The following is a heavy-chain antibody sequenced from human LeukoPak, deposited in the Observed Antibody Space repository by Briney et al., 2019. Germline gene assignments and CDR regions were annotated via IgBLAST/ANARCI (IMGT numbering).Heavy chain of an antibody. CDR1: GYTFTGYY. D-gene: IGHD3-22*01. V-gene: IGHV1-24*01. CDR2: FDPEDGET. J-gene: IGHJ4*02. Sequence: RASVKVSCKASGYTFTGYYMHWVRQAPGKGLEWMGGFDPEDGETIYAQKFQGRVTMTEDTSTDTAYMELSSLRSEDTAVYYCATVPNYYDSSGYKPFDYWGQGTLVTVSS. CDR3: ATVPNYYDSSGYKPFDY.